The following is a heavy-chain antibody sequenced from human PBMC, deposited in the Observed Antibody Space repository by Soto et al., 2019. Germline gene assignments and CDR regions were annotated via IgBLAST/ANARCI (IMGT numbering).Heavy chain of an antibody. Sequence: ASVKVSCKASGYSFPDYHIHWVRQAPGQGLEWLGRINPKSGGASTAQKFQGWVTMTRDRSISTVYMELTRLRSDDTAVYFCARGHSTDCSNGVCSFFYNHEMDVWGQGTTVTVS. J-gene: IGHJ6*02. D-gene: IGHD2-8*01. CDR3: ARGHSTDCSNGVCSFFYNHEMDV. V-gene: IGHV1-2*04. CDR1: GYSFPDYH. CDR2: INPKSGGA.